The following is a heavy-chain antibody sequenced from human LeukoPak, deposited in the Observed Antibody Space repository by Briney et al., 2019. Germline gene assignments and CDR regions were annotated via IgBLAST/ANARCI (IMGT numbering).Heavy chain of an antibody. CDR1: GXSFTSYW. CDR2: IDPSDSYT. V-gene: IGHV5-10-1*01. D-gene: IGHD2-2*01. Sequence: GESLKISCKGSGXSFTSYWISWVRQMPGKGLEWMGRIDPSDSYTNYSPSFQGHVTVSADKSISTAYLQWSSLNASDTAMYYCARHGPSYCSSTSCYYYYGMDVWGQGTTVTVSS. J-gene: IGHJ6*02. CDR3: ARHGPSYCSSTSCYYYYGMDV.